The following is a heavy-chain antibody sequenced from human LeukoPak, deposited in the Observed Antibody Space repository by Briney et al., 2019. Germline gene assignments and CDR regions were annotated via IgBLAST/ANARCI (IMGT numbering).Heavy chain of an antibody. Sequence: GGSLRLSCAASGFPFSSYAMSWVRQAPGKGLEWVSTISNSDDSTYYADSVKGRFTISRDNAKNSLYLQMNSLRAEDMALYYCAKDRGYEYYYYYMDVWGKGTTVTVSS. J-gene: IGHJ6*03. CDR3: AKDRGYEYYYYYMDV. CDR2: ISNSDDST. D-gene: IGHD5-12*01. V-gene: IGHV3-23*01. CDR1: GFPFSSYA.